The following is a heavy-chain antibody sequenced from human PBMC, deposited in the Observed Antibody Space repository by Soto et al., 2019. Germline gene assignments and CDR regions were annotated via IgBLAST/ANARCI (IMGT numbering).Heavy chain of an antibody. D-gene: IGHD4-17*01. CDR2: ISPYSGNT. CDR3: ARDRPTTVTKISPDY. V-gene: IGHV1-18*04. Sequence: QVQLVQSGAEVKKPGASVKVYCKASGYTFNTFGISWVRQAPGQGLEWMGWISPYSGNTNYAQRLQGRISMTTDTSTSTAYMELRGLTSDDTALYFCARDRPTTVTKISPDYWGQGTLVTVSS. J-gene: IGHJ4*02. CDR1: GYTFNTFG.